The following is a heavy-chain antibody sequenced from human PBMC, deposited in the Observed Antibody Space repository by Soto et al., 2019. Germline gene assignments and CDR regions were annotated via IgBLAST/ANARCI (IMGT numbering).Heavy chain of an antibody. J-gene: IGHJ4*02. Sequence: PSETLSLTCTVSGGSISSGGYYWSWIRQHPGKGLEWIGYIYHSGSTYYNPSLKSRVTISVDTSKNQFSLKLSSVTAADTAVYYCARANVRFLEWLLPNYFDYWGQGTLVTVSS. CDR2: IYHSGST. CDR1: GGSISSGGYY. CDR3: ARANVRFLEWLLPNYFDY. D-gene: IGHD3-3*01. V-gene: IGHV4-30-4*08.